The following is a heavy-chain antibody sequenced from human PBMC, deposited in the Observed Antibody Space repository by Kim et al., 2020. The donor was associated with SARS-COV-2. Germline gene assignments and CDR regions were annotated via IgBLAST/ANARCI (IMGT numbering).Heavy chain of an antibody. D-gene: IGHD3-3*01. V-gene: IGHV4-59*13. Sequence: SETLSLTCTVSGGSMNRYFWNWIRQTPGKGLEWIGYIYSSGNTDYSPSLESRVTISLDTSKNQFSLELRSMTAADSAVYFCSRGVLVTYSDMWSGHLDV. CDR2: IYSSGNT. CDR3: SRGVLVTYSDMWSGHLDV. CDR1: GGSMNRYF. J-gene: IGHJ3*01.